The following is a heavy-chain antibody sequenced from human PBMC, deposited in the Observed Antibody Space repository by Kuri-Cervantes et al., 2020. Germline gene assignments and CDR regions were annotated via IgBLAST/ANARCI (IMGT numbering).Heavy chain of an antibody. CDR3: AKELGSGKFDY. CDR2: INWNGGST. J-gene: IGHJ4*02. Sequence: GESLKISCAASGFTFSSYSMSWVRQAPGKGLEWVSGINWNGGSTGYADSVKGRFAISRDNAKNSLYLQMNSLRAEDTAVYYCAKELGSGKFDYWGQGTLVTVSS. V-gene: IGHV3-20*04. CDR1: GFTFSSYS. D-gene: IGHD3-10*01.